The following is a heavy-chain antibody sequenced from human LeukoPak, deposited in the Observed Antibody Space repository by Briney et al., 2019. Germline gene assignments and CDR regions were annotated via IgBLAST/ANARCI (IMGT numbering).Heavy chain of an antibody. CDR1: VGSLCGGSDY. CDR3: ARTLRFTNYNWFDP. J-gene: IGHJ5*02. D-gene: IGHD3-3*01. V-gene: IGHV4-61*02. CDR2: IYTSGST. Sequence: TLSLTRTVSVGSLCGGSDYRGWIRQPAGEGLGWIGRIYTSGSTNYNPSLKSRVTISVDTSKNQLSLKLSSVTAADTAVYYCARTLRFTNYNWFDPWGQGTLVTVSS.